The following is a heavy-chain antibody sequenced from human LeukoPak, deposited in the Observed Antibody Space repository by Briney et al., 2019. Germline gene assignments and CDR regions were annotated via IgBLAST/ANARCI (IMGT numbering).Heavy chain of an antibody. CDR3: ARDRRYYGSGSYP. D-gene: IGHD3-10*01. V-gene: IGHV3-21*01. CDR1: GFTFSSYS. CDR2: ISSSSSYI. Sequence: KPGGSLRLSCAASGFTFSSYSMNWVRQAPGKGLEWVSSISSSSSYIYYADSVKGRFTISRDNAKNSLYLQMNSLRAEDTAVYYCARDRRYYGSGSYPWGQGTLVTVSS. J-gene: IGHJ5*02.